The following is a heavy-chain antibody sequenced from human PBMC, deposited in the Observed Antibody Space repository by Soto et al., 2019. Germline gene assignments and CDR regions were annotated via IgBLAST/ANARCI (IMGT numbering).Heavy chain of an antibody. V-gene: IGHV1-3*01. CDR1: GYTFTSYA. D-gene: IGHD6-6*01. CDR2: INAGNGNT. CDR3: AIVVPVYCGHRLLHSFPRQRSSDL. J-gene: IGHJ2*01. Sequence: ASVKVSCKASGYTFTSYAMHWVRQAPGQRLEWMGWINAGNGNTKYSQKFQGRVTITRDTSASTAYMELSSLRSEDPAVDYCAIVVPVYCGHRLLHSFPRQRSSDL.